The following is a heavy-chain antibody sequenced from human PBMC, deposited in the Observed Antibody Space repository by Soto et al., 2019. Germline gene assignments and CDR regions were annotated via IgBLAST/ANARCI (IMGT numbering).Heavy chain of an antibody. V-gene: IGHV1-2*02. CDR1: GYGFTGYY. J-gene: IGHJ4*02. Sequence: ASVKVSCKASGYGFTGYYLHWVRQAPGQGLECMGWINPNGGGTYYGQKFEGRVTMTRDTSVTTAYMELSSLRSDDTAVYYCARRAETNGWNGFGADKYYFDFWGQGTLVTVSS. CDR3: ARRAETNGWNGFGADKYYFDF. D-gene: IGHD1-1*01. CDR2: INPNGGGT.